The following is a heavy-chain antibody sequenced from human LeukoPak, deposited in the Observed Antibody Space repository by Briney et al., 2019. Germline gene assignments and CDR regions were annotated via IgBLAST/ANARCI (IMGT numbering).Heavy chain of an antibody. CDR1: GFTFSSYA. D-gene: IGHD5-12*01. V-gene: IGHV3-23*01. CDR3: AKDGREWPRSLDY. J-gene: IGHJ4*02. Sequence: GFLRLSCAASGFTFSSYAMSWVRQAPGKGLEWVSGISGSGGSTYYADSVKGRFTISRDNSKNTLYLQMNSLRAEDTAVYYCAKDGREWPRSLDYWGQGTLVTVSS. CDR2: ISGSGGST.